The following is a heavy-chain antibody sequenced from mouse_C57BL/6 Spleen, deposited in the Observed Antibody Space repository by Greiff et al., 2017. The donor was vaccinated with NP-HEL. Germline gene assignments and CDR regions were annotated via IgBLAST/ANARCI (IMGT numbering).Heavy chain of an antibody. CDR3: ARWGAWYFDV. CDR2: IDPSDSET. Sequence: QVQLQQPGAELVRPGSSVKLSCKASGYTFTSYWMHWVKQRPIQGLEWIGNIDPSDSETHYNQKFKDKATLAVDKSSSTAYMQLSSLTSEDSAVYYCARWGAWYFDVWGTGTTVTVSS. V-gene: IGHV1-52*01. J-gene: IGHJ1*03. D-gene: IGHD3-1*01. CDR1: GYTFTSYW.